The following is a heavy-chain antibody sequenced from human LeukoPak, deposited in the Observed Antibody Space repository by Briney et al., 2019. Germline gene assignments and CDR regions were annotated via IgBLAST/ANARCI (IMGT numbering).Heavy chain of an antibody. V-gene: IGHV1-2*02. CDR2: VNPDSGAT. J-gene: IGHJ4*02. CDR3: ARENWYSDY. CDR1: GYVFAS. D-gene: IGHD1-1*01. Sequence: ASVKVSCKASGYVFASHWVRQAHGQGLEWMGWVNPDSGATNYQQNFQGRVTMTRDTSISTVYMELSRLRSDDTAVYYCARENWYSDYWGQGTLVTVSS.